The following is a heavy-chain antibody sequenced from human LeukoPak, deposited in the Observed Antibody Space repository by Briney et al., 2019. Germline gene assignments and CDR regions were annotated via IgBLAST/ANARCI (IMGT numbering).Heavy chain of an antibody. J-gene: IGHJ6*02. CDR1: GGSISSYY. D-gene: IGHD6-19*01. CDR3: ARGKYSSGWYAGQAIYYYYGMDV. CDR2: IYYSGST. V-gene: IGHV4-59*01. Sequence: SETLSLTCTVSGGSISSYYWSWIRQPPGKGLEWIRYIYYSGSTNYNPSLKSRVTISVDTSKNQFSLKLSSVTAADTAVYYCARGKYSSGWYAGQAIYYYYGMDVWGQGTTVTVSS.